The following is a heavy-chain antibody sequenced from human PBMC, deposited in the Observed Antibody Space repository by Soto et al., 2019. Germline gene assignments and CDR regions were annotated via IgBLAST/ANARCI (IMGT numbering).Heavy chain of an antibody. D-gene: IGHD3-22*01. CDR1: GGSISSGGYY. CDR2: IYYSGST. Sequence: QVQLQESGPGLVKPSQTLSLTCTVSGGSISSGGYYWSWIRQHPGKGLEWIGYIYYSGSTYYNPALKIRVPTFVDSYKNHSSLKLSSVTAAAAAVYYCARGYYASSGYINCGMDVWGQGTTVTVSS. CDR3: ARGYYASSGYINCGMDV. V-gene: IGHV4-31*03. J-gene: IGHJ6*02.